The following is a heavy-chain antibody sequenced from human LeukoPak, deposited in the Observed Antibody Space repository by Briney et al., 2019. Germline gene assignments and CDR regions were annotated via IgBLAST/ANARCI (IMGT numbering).Heavy chain of an antibody. V-gene: IGHV1-18*01. J-gene: IGHJ4*02. CDR3: ARSGHDYGDSSARFDY. Sequence: ASVKVSCKASGYTFTSYGISWVRQAPGQGLGWMGCISASNGNTNYAQKLQGRVTMTTDTSTSTACMELRSLRSDDTAVYYGARSGHDYGDSSARFDYWGQGTLVTVSS. CDR2: ISASNGNT. CDR1: GYTFTSYG. D-gene: IGHD4-17*01.